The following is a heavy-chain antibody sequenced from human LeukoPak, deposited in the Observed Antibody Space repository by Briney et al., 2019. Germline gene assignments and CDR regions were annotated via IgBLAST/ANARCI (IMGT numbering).Heavy chain of an antibody. D-gene: IGHD1-26*01. CDR2: ISPDRTYT. J-gene: IGHJ3*01. CDR3: ANLYSGSPSDAFDV. CDR1: GFTFSTYP. V-gene: IGHV3-30*04. Sequence: GGSLRLSCAASGFTFSTYPFHWVRQAPGKGLEWVAVISPDRTYTYYADAVKGRFTISRDNSENTLSLQMNSLRGDDTAVYYCANLYSGSPSDAFDVWGQGTMVTVSS.